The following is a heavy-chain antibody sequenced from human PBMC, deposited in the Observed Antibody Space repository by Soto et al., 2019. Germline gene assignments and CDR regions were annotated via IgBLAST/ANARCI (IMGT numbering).Heavy chain of an antibody. D-gene: IGHD2-2*01. J-gene: IGHJ6*02. Sequence: QVQLVQSGAEVKKPGASVKVSCKASGYTFTSYGISWVRQAPGQGLEWMGWISAYNGNTNYGQKHQGRITMTTHTSTSTAYMERRSLRSDDTAVYYCARDEDCSSTSCYGLYYYYGMDVWGQGTTVTVSS. CDR1: GYTFTSYG. CDR2: ISAYNGNT. CDR3: ARDEDCSSTSCYGLYYYYGMDV. V-gene: IGHV1-18*01.